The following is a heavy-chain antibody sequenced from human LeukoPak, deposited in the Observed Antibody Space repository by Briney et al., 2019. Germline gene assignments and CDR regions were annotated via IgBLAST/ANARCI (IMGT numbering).Heavy chain of an antibody. D-gene: IGHD6-13*01. CDR3: AREMWSAAATTYDWFDP. CDR2: IYTSGST. Sequence: SETLSLTCTVSGGSISSYYWSWIRQPAGKGLEWIGRIYTSGSTNYNPSLKSRVTMSVDTSSNQFSLKLSSVTAADTAVYYCAREMWSAAATTYDWFDPWGQGTLVTVSS. V-gene: IGHV4-4*07. CDR1: GGSISSYY. J-gene: IGHJ5*02.